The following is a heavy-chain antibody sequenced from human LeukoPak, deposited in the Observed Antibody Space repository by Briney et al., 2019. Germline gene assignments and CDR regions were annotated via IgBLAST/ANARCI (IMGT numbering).Heavy chain of an antibody. V-gene: IGHV3-30*18. Sequence: PGGSLRLSCAASGFTFSSYGMHWVRQAPGKGLEWVAVISYDGSNKYYADSVKGRFTISRDNSKNTPYLQMNSLRAEDTAVYYCAKDKRTVTVLDAFDIWGQGTMVTVSS. CDR3: AKDKRTVTVLDAFDI. J-gene: IGHJ3*02. D-gene: IGHD4-17*01. CDR2: ISYDGSNK. CDR1: GFTFSSYG.